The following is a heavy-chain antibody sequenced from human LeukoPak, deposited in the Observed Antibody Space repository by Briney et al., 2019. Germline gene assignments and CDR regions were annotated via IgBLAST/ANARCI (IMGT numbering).Heavy chain of an antibody. CDR2: ISSSSSYI. D-gene: IGHD6-13*01. CDR3: ARVMLKLVRGWFDP. Sequence: GGSLRLSCAASGFTFSSYSMNWVRQAPGKGLEWVSSISSSSSYIYYADSVKGRFTISRDNAKNSLYLQMNSLRAEDTAVYYCARVMLKLVRGWFDPWGQGTLVTISS. J-gene: IGHJ5*02. V-gene: IGHV3-21*01. CDR1: GFTFSSYS.